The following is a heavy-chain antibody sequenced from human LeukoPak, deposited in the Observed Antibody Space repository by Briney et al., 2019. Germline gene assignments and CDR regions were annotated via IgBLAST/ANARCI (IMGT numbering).Heavy chain of an antibody. CDR2: IYHSGST. D-gene: IGHD3-10*01. CDR3: ARDVPFNYGSGSYYNLYFDY. J-gene: IGHJ4*02. V-gene: IGHV4-30-2*01. Sequence: SETLSLTCTVSGGSISSGGYYWSWIRQPPGKGLEWIGYIYHSGSTYYNPSLKSRVTISVDRSKNQFSLKLSSVTAADTAVYYCARDVPFNYGSGSYYNLYFDYWGQGTLVTVSS. CDR1: GGSISSGGYY.